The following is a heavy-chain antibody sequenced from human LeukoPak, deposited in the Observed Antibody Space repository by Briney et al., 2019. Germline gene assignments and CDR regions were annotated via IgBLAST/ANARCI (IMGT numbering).Heavy chain of an antibody. D-gene: IGHD2-21*02. J-gene: IGHJ4*02. Sequence: GGSLRLSCAASGFTFSDYYMSWIRQAPGKGLEWVSYISSSSSYTNYADSVKGRFTISGDNAKNSLYLQMNSLRAEDTAVYYCARVICGGDCCWPTYFDYWGQGTLVTVSS. V-gene: IGHV3-11*05. CDR3: ARVICGGDCCWPTYFDY. CDR2: ISSSSSYT. CDR1: GFTFSDYY.